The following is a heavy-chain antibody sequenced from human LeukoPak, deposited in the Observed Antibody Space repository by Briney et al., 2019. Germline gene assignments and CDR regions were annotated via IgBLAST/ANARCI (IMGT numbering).Heavy chain of an antibody. CDR3: ARGARAGYNLEPFDY. J-gene: IGHJ4*02. Sequence: SETLSLTCTVSGGSMSSYYWSWIRQPPGKGLEWIGYIYYSGSTKYNPSLKSRVTISVDTSKNQFSLNLSSVTAADTAVYYCARGARAGYNLEPFDYWGQGTLVTVSS. D-gene: IGHD5-24*01. CDR1: GGSMSSYY. CDR2: IYYSGST. V-gene: IGHV4-59*08.